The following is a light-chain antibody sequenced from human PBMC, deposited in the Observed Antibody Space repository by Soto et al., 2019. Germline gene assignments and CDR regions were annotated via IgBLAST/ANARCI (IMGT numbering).Light chain of an antibody. CDR3: HQRQSWPRT. Sequence: ELVLPQSPGTLYLSPGERATLSCRASQSIRSNYVAWYQQKPGQAPRLLIYQTSIRAAGIPARFSASGTGTDFTLTISDVQPEDFAVYYCHQRQSWPRTFGQGTKVDIK. V-gene: IGKV3D-20*02. CDR2: QTS. J-gene: IGKJ1*01. CDR1: QSIRSNY.